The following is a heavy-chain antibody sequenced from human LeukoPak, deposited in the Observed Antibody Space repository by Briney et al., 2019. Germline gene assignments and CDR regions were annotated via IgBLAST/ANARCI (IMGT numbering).Heavy chain of an antibody. J-gene: IGHJ4*02. D-gene: IGHD1-7*01. CDR3: ARVRPRMEESGTSYLRLYYFDY. V-gene: IGHV1-2*02. CDR1: GYTFSGYY. CDR2: INPNTGGT. Sequence: GASVRVSCKASGYTFSGYYIYWVRQARGQGLEWMGWINPNTGGTNSAQKFQGRVSMTRDTSITTVYMDLNRLTSDDTAVYYCARVRPRMEESGTSYLRLYYFDYWGQGTLVSVSS.